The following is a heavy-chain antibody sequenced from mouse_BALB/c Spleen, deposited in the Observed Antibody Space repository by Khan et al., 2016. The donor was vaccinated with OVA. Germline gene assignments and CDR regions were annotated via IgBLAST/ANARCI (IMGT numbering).Heavy chain of an antibody. Sequence: QIQLVQSGAELVRPGVSVKISCKGSGYTFTDYAMHWVKQSHATSLEWIGVISTYYGDADYNQKFKGKATMTVDTSSSTAYMELARLTSEYSAIYYCARGSGNSRFAYWGQGTLVTVSA. CDR1: GYTFTDYA. CDR3: ARGSGNSRFAY. CDR2: ISTYYGDA. V-gene: IGHV1S137*01. D-gene: IGHD1-3*01. J-gene: IGHJ3*01.